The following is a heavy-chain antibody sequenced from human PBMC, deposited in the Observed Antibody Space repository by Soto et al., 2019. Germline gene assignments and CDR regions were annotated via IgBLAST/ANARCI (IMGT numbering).Heavy chain of an antibody. J-gene: IGHJ6*03. Sequence: QLQLQESGPDLVKPSETLSLTCTVSGAPISSSSYYWGWIRQPPGKGLEWIGSTYYRGSTHYNPSLRSRVTISVDTSENHSSLKLSSVTAADTALYYCVGGRSCYAYYYYNMDVWGKGTTVTVSS. CDR3: VGGRSCYAYYYYNMDV. CDR1: GAPISSSSYY. V-gene: IGHV4-39*02. CDR2: TYYRGST. D-gene: IGHD3-16*01.